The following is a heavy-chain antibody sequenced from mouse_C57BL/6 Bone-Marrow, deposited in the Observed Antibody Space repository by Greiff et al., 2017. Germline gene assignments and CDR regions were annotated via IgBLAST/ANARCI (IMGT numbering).Heavy chain of an antibody. CDR3: ALSFFYGSSPYYAMDY. CDR2: IYPRSGNT. D-gene: IGHD1-1*01. Sequence: VQLQQSGAELARPGASVTLSCKASGYTFTSYGISWVQQRTGQGLEWIGEIYPRSGNTYYNEKFKGKATLTADKSSSTAYMELRSLTSEDSAVYFCALSFFYGSSPYYAMDYWGQGTSVTVSS. J-gene: IGHJ4*01. V-gene: IGHV1-81*01. CDR1: GYTFTSYG.